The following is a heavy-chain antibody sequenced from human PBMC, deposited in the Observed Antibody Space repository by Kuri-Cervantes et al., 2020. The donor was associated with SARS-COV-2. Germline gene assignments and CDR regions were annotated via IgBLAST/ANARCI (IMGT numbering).Heavy chain of an antibody. CDR3: AYDSSGYYYVFSSNDAFDI. Sequence: GGSLRLFCTASGFTFGDYAMSWVRQAPGKGLEWVGRIKSKTDGGTTDYAAPVKGRLTISRDDSKNTLYLQMNSLKTEDTAVYYCAYDSSGYYYVFSSNDAFDIWGQGTMVTVSS. J-gene: IGHJ3*02. CDR2: IKSKTDGGTT. V-gene: IGHV3-15*01. D-gene: IGHD3-22*01. CDR1: GFTFGDYA.